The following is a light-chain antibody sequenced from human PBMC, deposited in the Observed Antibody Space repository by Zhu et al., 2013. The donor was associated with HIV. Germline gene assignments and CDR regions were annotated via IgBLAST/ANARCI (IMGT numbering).Light chain of an antibody. CDR1: QSVTNSP. Sequence: EIVMTQSPATLSVSPGERATLSCRASQSVTNSPLAWYQKKPGQAPRLLFYGASDRASGIPDRFSGSGSGTEFTLTITRLEPEDFALYYCHQYGSPYPTFGQGTKVEIK. J-gene: IGKJ1*01. V-gene: IGKV3-20*01. CDR2: GAS. CDR3: HQYGSPYPT.